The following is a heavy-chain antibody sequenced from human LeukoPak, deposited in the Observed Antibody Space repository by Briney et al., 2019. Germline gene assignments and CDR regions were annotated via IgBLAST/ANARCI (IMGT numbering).Heavy chain of an antibody. V-gene: IGHV1-69*13. CDR3: ASSDRRDIYGSGSYLFS. D-gene: IGHD3-10*01. Sequence: SVKVSCKASGYTFTSYAMNWVRQAPGQGLEWMGGIIPIFGTANYAQRFQGRVTITADESTSTAYMELSSLRSEDTAVYYCASSDRRDIYGSGSYLFSWGQGTLVTVSS. CDR2: IIPIFGTA. CDR1: GYTFTSYA. J-gene: IGHJ5*02.